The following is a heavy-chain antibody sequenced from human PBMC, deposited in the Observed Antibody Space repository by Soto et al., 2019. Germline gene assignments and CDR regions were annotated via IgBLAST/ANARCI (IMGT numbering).Heavy chain of an antibody. CDR1: GFSLSTSAVG. CDR3: PHLVVAGLTYYFDY. CDR2: IYWDDDK. Sequence: QITLKESGPTLVKPTQTLTLTCTFSGFSLSTSAVGVGWIRQPPGKALEWLAFIYWDDDKRYSPSLKSSLTITKDTSKNQVVLAITNMDPVDTATYYCPHLVVAGLTYYFDYWGQGTLVTVSS. D-gene: IGHD2-15*01. J-gene: IGHJ4*02. V-gene: IGHV2-5*02.